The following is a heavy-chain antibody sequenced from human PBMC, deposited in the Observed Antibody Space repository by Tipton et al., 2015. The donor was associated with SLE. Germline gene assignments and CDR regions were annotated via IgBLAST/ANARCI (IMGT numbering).Heavy chain of an antibody. CDR1: GFTFSSYG. D-gene: IGHD6-13*01. V-gene: IGHV3-33*06. J-gene: IGHJ4*02. Sequence: SLRLSCAASGFTFSSYGMHWVRQAPGKGLEWVAVIWYVGSNKYYADSVKGRFTISRDNSKNTLYLQMNSLRAEDTAVYYCAKDSHIAAAGTLDYWGQGTLVTVSS. CDR2: IWYVGSNK. CDR3: AKDSHIAAAGTLDY.